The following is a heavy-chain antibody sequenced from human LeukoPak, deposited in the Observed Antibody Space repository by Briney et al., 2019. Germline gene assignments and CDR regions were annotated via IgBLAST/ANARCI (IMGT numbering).Heavy chain of an antibody. CDR2: ISTDGSST. CDR1: GFTFRSYW. J-gene: IGHJ4*02. V-gene: IGHV3-74*01. Sequence: GGSLRLSCAASGFTFRSYWMHWVRQAPGKGLVCVSRISTDGSSTKSADFVEGRFTISRDNAKNTLYLQMNSLRAEDTAAYYCVRGNFNGGIDYWGQGTLVTVSS. CDR3: VRGNFNGGIDY.